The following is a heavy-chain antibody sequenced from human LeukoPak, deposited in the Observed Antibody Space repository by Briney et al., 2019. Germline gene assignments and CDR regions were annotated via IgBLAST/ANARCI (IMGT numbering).Heavy chain of an antibody. CDR3: ASSSWYFSGAFDI. V-gene: IGHV3-7*01. CDR2: IKQDGSEK. D-gene: IGHD6-13*01. J-gene: IGHJ3*02. CDR1: AFTFSSYW. Sequence: GVSLRLSCAASAFTFSSYWMIWVRQAPGQELEWVANIKQDGSEKYYVDSVKGRFTISRDNAKNSLYLQMNSLRAEDTAVYYCASSSWYFSGAFDIWGQGTMVTVSS.